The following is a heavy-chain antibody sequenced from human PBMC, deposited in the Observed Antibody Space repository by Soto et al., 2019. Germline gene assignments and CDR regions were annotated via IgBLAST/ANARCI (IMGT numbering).Heavy chain of an antibody. J-gene: IGHJ6*02. D-gene: IGHD2-2*01. Sequence: ASVKVSCKASGYTFTGYYMHWVRQAPGQGLEWMGWINPNSGGTNYAQKFQGWVTMTRDTSISTAYMELSRLRSDDTAVYYCARGGEDCSSTSCLGFYYYYGMDVWGQGTTVTVSS. CDR1: GYTFTGYY. CDR3: ARGGEDCSSTSCLGFYYYYGMDV. CDR2: INPNSGGT. V-gene: IGHV1-2*04.